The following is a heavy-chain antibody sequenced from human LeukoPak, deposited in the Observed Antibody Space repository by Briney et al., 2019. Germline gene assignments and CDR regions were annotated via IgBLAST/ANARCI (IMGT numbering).Heavy chain of an antibody. Sequence: PVRSLRLSCAASGFTFSTYAMHWVRQAPGKGLEWVAVISYDGSTKYYADSVKGRFTISRDNSKNTLYLQMDSLRAEDTAVYYCAREYGPYSSSFFPTDYWGQGTLVTVSS. CDR1: GFTFSTYA. CDR2: ISYDGSTK. CDR3: AREYGPYSSSFFPTDY. D-gene: IGHD6-6*01. V-gene: IGHV3-30-3*01. J-gene: IGHJ4*02.